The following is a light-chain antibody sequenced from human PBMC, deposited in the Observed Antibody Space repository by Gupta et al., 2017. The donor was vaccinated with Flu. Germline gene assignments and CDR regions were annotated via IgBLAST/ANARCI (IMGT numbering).Light chain of an antibody. CDR1: GGNIADNY. CDR2: EDD. CDR3: QSYDNNAWV. V-gene: IGLV6-57*03. J-gene: IGLJ3*02. Sequence: FVLTQSHSVSASPGKTVTISCTRSGGNIADNYVQWYRQRPGSAPIVAIYEDDQRLPGVPDRFSGSIDSSSSSASLTISGLKTEDEADYYCQSYDNNAWVFGGGTKLTVL.